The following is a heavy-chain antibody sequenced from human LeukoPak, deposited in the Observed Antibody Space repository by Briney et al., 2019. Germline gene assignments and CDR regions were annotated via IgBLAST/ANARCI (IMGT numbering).Heavy chain of an antibody. J-gene: IGHJ4*02. CDR1: GFTFNNAW. D-gene: IGHD3-3*01. CDR3: TKKYYDFWSGSYVSDY. CDR2: IKSKTDGGTT. V-gene: IGHV3-15*01. Sequence: GGSLRLSCAASGFTFNNAWMSWVRQAPVKGLEWVGRIKSKTDGGTTDYAAPVKGRFTISRDDSKNTLFLQMNSLKTEDTAVYYCTKKYYDFWSGSYVSDYWGQGTLVTVSS.